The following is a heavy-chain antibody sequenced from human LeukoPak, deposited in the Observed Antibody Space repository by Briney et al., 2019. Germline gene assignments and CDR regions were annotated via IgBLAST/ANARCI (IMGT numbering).Heavy chain of an antibody. J-gene: IGHJ1*01. CDR2: ISSSSSTM. V-gene: IGHV3-48*01. D-gene: IGHD3-22*01. CDR3: ARVLHNRNYDGSTYYGY. CDR1: GFTFSSYS. Sequence: PGRSLRLSCTASGFTFSSYSMNWVRQAPGKGLEWVSYISSSSSTMYYADSVKGRFTISRDNAKNSLYLQMNSLRAEDTAVYYCARVLHNRNYDGSTYYGYWGQGTLVTVSS.